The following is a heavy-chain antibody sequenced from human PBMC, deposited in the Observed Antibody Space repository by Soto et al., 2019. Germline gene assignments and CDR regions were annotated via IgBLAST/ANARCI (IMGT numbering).Heavy chain of an antibody. CDR3: TSDSIIPDYSSSYYMDV. CDR2: IRSKAYGGTT. D-gene: IGHD5-12*01. CDR1: GFTFGDYA. V-gene: IGHV3-49*03. Sequence: GGSLRLSCTASGFTFGDYAISWFRQAPGKGLEWVGFIRSKAYGGTTEYAASVKGRFTISRDDSKSIAYLQMNSLKTEDTAVYYCTSDSIIPDYSSSYYMDVWGQGTTVTVSS. J-gene: IGHJ6*03.